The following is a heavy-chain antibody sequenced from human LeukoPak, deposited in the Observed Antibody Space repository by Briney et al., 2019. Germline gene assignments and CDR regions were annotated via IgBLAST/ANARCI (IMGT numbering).Heavy chain of an antibody. D-gene: IGHD3-10*01. CDR1: GFTFSSCW. CDR3: ARIWFGELLDY. J-gene: IGHJ4*02. Sequence: TGGSLRLSCAASGFTFSSCWMHWVRQAPGKGLEWVSVIYSGGSTYYADSVKGRFTISRDNSKNTLYLQMNSLRAEDTAVYYCARIWFGELLDYWGQGTLVTVSS. V-gene: IGHV3-66*01. CDR2: IYSGGST.